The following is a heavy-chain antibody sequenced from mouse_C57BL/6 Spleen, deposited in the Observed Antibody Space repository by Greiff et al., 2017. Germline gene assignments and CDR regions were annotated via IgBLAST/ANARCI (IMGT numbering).Heavy chain of an antibody. V-gene: IGHV1-80*01. CDR1: GYAFSSYW. CDR3: ASGYDPWYFDV. J-gene: IGHJ1*03. CDR2: IYPGDGDT. Sequence: QVQLQQSGAELVKPGASVKISCKASGYAFSSYWMNWVKQRPGKGLEWIGQIYPGDGDTTYNGKFKGKATLTADKSSSTAYMQLSSLTSEDSAVYFCASGYDPWYFDVWGTGTTVTVSS. D-gene: IGHD2-3*01.